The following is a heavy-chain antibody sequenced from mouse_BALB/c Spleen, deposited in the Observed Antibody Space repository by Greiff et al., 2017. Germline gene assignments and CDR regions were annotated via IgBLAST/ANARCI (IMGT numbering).Heavy chain of an antibody. CDR3: ARSRYRYDGDY. J-gene: IGHJ2*01. CDR1: GYAFSSYW. CDR2: IYPGDGDT. V-gene: IGHV1-80*01. Sequence: QVQLKESGAELVRPGSSVKISCKASGYAFSSYWMNWVKQRPGQGLEWIGQIYPGDGDTNYNGKFKGKATLTADKSSSTAYMQLSSLTSEDSAVYFCARSRYRYDGDYWGQGTTLTVSS. D-gene: IGHD2-14*01.